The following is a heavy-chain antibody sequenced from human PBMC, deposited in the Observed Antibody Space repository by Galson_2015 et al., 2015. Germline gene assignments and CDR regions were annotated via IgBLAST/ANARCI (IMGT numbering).Heavy chain of an antibody. CDR2: ISYDGSNK. Sequence: SLRLSCAASGFTFSGYAMHWVRQAPGKGLEWVAVISYDGSNKYYADSVKGRFPNSRDNSKNTLYLQMNSLRAEETAVYYWPSSGGDAMVLGWGLDVWGQGTTVTVSS. J-gene: IGHJ6*02. CDR1: GFTFSGYA. CDR3: PSSGGDAMVLGWGLDV. V-gene: IGHV3-30-3*01. D-gene: IGHD5-18*01.